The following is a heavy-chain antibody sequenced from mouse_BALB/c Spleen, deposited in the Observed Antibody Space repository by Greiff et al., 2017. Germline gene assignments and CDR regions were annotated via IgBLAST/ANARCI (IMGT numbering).Heavy chain of an antibody. V-gene: IGHV1-69*02. J-gene: IGHJ4*01. CDR2: IYPSDSYT. Sequence: QVQLKQPGAELVRPGASVKLSCKASGYTFTSYWINWVKQRPGQGLEWIGNIYPSDSYTNYNQKFKDKATLTVDKSSSTAYMQLSSPTSEDSAVYYCTRCYGSSYYYAMDYWGQGTSVTVSS. D-gene: IGHD1-1*01. CDR1: GYTFTSYW. CDR3: TRCYGSSYYYAMDY.